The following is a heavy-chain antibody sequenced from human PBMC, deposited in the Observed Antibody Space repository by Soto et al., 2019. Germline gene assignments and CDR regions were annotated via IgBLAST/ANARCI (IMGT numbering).Heavy chain of an antibody. Sequence: SETLSLTCTVSGGSISSGDYYWSWIRQPPGKGLEWIGYIYYSGSTYYNPSLKSQDTISVDKSKNQNSLKLSSVTATDTAVYYCARAANYDYWGQGTLVTVSS. V-gene: IGHV4-30-4*01. CDR3: ARAANYDY. CDR1: GGSISSGDYY. CDR2: IYYSGST. D-gene: IGHD5-18*01. J-gene: IGHJ4*02.